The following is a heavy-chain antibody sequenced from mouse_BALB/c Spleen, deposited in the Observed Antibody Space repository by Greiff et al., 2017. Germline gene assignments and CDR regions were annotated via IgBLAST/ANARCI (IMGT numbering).Heavy chain of an antibody. D-gene: IGHD1-1*01. Sequence: EVQVVESGGGLVQPGGSLKLSCAASGFTFSSYGMSWVRQTPDKRLELVATINSNGGSTYYPDSVKGRFTISRDNAKNTLYLQMSSLKSEDTAIYYCARKDYGAMDYWGQGTSVTVSS. CDR1: GFTFSSYG. CDR3: ARKDYGAMDY. V-gene: IGHV5-6-3*01. CDR2: INSNGGST. J-gene: IGHJ4*01.